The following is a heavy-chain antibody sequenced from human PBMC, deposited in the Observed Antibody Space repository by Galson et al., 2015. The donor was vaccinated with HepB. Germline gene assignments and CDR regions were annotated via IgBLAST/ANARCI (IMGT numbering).Heavy chain of an antibody. D-gene: IGHD5-18*01. CDR3: AHTNTAMVDGAFDI. V-gene: IGHV2-5*01. CDR1: GFSLSTSGVG. J-gene: IGHJ3*02. Sequence: PALVKPTQTLTLTCTFSGFSLSTSGVGVGWIRQPPGKALEWLALIYWNDDKRYSPSLKSRLTITKDTSKNQVVLTMTNMDPVDTATYYCAHTNTAMVDGAFDIWGQGTMVTVSS. CDR2: IYWNDDK.